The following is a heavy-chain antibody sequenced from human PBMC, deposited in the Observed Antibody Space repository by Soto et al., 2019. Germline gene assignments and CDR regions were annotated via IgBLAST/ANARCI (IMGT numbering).Heavy chain of an antibody. CDR1: GGTFSSYA. V-gene: IGHV1-69*13. D-gene: IGHD6-19*01. Sequence: SVKVSCKASGGTFSSYAISWVRQAPGQGXEWMGGIIPIFGTANYAQKFQGRVTITADESTSTAYMELSSLRSEDTAVYYCARDSEVSSTSDPIAVAGAFDYWGQGTLVTVSS. CDR2: IIPIFGTA. CDR3: ARDSEVSSTSDPIAVAGAFDY. J-gene: IGHJ4*02.